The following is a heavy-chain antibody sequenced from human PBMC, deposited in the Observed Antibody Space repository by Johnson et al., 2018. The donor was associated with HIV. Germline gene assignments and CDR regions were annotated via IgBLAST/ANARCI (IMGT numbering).Heavy chain of an antibody. CDR2: INWNGGST. Sequence: VQLVESGGGVVQPGRSLRLSCAASGFTFDDYGMSWVRQAPGKGLEWVSGINWNGGSTGYADSVKGRFTISRDNSKNTLYLQMNSLRAEDTAVYYCAKDEIAAPLAFDIWGQGTMVTVSS. D-gene: IGHD6-25*01. CDR3: AKDEIAAPLAFDI. J-gene: IGHJ3*02. V-gene: IGHV3-20*04. CDR1: GFTFDDYG.